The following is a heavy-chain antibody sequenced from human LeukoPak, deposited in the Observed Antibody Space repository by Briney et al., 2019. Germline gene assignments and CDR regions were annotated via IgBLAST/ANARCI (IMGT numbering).Heavy chain of an antibody. CDR1: GGSISGYY. D-gene: IGHD6-13*01. CDR2: INHSGST. Sequence: PSETLSLTCAVYGGSISGYYWSWIRQPPGKGLEWIGEINHSGSTNYNPSLKSRVTISVDTSKNQFSLKLSSVTAADTAVYYCARDRQQLGTGDAFDIWGQGTMVTVSS. CDR3: ARDRQQLGTGDAFDI. J-gene: IGHJ3*02. V-gene: IGHV4-34*01.